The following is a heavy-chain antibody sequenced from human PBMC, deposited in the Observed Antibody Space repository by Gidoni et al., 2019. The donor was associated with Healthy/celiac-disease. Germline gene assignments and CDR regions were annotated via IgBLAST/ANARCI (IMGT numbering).Heavy chain of an antibody. CDR3: AVYSYGGIDI. Sequence: QVQLQESGPGLVKPSETLSLTCTVSGGSVSSGSYYWSWIRQPPGKGLEWIGYIYYSGSTNYNPSLKSRVTISVDTSKNQFSLKLSSVTAADTAVYYCAVYSYGGIDIWGQGTMVTVSS. CDR2: IYYSGST. CDR1: GGSVSSGSYY. D-gene: IGHD5-18*01. V-gene: IGHV4-61*01. J-gene: IGHJ3*02.